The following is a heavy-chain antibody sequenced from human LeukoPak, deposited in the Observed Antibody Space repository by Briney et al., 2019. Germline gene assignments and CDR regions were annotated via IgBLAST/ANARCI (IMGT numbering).Heavy chain of an antibody. J-gene: IGHJ4*02. CDR3: TTKVIRGNSGDDYDD. V-gene: IGHV3-30*03. D-gene: IGHD5-12*01. CDR1: GVTFSSYG. CDR2: ISSDGNDK. Sequence: GGSLRLSWAASGVTFSSYGMHWVRQAPGKGLEWVALISSDGNDKLYGDSVKGRFTISRDDSKSTLYLQMNSLRAEDTAVYYCTTKVIRGNSGDDYDDWGQGTLVTVPS.